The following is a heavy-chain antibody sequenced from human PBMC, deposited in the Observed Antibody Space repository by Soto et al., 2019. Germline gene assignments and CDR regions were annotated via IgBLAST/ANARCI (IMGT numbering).Heavy chain of an antibody. D-gene: IGHD1-26*01. CDR3: ARDQPPSGSYRRYYYYGMDV. Sequence: GGSLRLSCAASGFTFSSYSMNWVRQAPGKGLEWVSYISSSSSTIYYADSVKGRFTISRDNAKNSLYLQMNSLRDEDTAVYYCARDQPPSGSYRRYYYYGMDVWGQGTTVTVS. CDR1: GFTFSSYS. V-gene: IGHV3-48*02. J-gene: IGHJ6*02. CDR2: ISSSSSTI.